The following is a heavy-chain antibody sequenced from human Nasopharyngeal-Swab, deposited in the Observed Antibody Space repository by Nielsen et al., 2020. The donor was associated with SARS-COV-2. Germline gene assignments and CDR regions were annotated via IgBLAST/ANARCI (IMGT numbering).Heavy chain of an antibody. J-gene: IGHJ5*02. CDR2: INYSGST. CDR3: ARDSPTFDP. Sequence: GSLRLSCAVYGESFSGYYWNWIRQPPGKGLEWIGEINYSGSTNYNPSLKSRVTISVDTSKNQFSLKLSSVTAADTAVYYCARDSPTFDPWGQGTLVTVSS. V-gene: IGHV4-34*01. CDR1: GESFSGYY.